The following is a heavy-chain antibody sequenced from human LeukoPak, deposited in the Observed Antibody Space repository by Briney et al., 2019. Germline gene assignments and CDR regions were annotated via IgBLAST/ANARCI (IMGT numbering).Heavy chain of an antibody. J-gene: IGHJ3*01. CDR2: ISTGSSPI. V-gene: IGHV3-48*01. D-gene: IGHD6-6*01. CDR1: GFTFSGFI. Sequence: PGGSLRLSCAASGFTFSGFIMNWVRQAPGKGLEWVSYISTGSSPIYYADSVKGRFTISRDNAKKSLYLQMNSLRAEDTAVYYCARGLAARRGAFDLWGQGTMVTVSS. CDR3: ARGLAARRGAFDL.